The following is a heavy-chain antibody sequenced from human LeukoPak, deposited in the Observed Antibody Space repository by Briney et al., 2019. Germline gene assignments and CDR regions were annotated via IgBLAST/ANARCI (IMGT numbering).Heavy chain of an antibody. CDR1: GVKFSDDY. CDR2: SRNKAMSSPI. D-gene: IGHD1/OR15-1a*01. J-gene: IGHJ6*02. CDR3: GRIAINANNGMDV. V-gene: IGHV3-72*01. Sequence: RGSQRLSCAASGVKFSDDYIDWGRQAPGKGREWGGRSRNKAMSSPIAYAASGDGRFTLSRDVSARSFYLQMNSLRTADTAVYYCGRIAINANNGMDVWGQGTTVTVSS.